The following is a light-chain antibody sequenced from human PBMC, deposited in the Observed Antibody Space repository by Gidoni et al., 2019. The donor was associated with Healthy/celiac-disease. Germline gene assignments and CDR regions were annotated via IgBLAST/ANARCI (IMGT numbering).Light chain of an antibody. V-gene: IGLV2-14*01. Sequence: QSALTPPASVSGSPGQSITISCTGTSSDVGGYNYVSLYQQHPGKAPKLMIYDVSNRPSGVSNRFSGSKSGNTASLTISGLQAEDEADYYCSSYTSSSTEGVVFGGGTKLTVL. J-gene: IGLJ2*01. CDR3: SSYTSSSTEGVV. CDR2: DVS. CDR1: SSDVGGYNY.